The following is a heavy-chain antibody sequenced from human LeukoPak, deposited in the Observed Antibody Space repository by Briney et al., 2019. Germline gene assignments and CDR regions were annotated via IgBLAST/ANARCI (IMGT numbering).Heavy chain of an antibody. CDR2: IKSKTDGGTT. D-gene: IGHD3-22*01. V-gene: IGHV3-15*01. CDR3: TTVTLYDSSGYYYVDYFDY. Sequence: GGSLRLSCAASGFTFSNAWMSWVRQAPGKGLEWVGCIKSKTDGGTTDYAAPVKGRFTISRDDTKNTLYLQMNSLKTEDAAVYCCTTVTLYDSSGYYYVDYFDYWGQGTLVTVSS. J-gene: IGHJ4*02. CDR1: GFTFSNAW.